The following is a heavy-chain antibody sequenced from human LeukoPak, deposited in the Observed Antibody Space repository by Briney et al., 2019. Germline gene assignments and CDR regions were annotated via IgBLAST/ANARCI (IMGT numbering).Heavy chain of an antibody. V-gene: IGHV4-4*09. CDR3: AGHQPRYDFWSGYYGGYYYYYMDV. CDR2: IYTSGST. D-gene: IGHD3-3*01. CDR1: GGSISSYY. J-gene: IGHJ6*03. Sequence: SETLSLTCTVSGGSISSYYWSWIRQPPGKGLEWIGYIYTSGSTNYNPSLKSRVTISVDTSKNQFSLKLSSVTAADTAVYYCAGHQPRYDFWSGYYGGYYYYYMDVWGKGTTVTVSS.